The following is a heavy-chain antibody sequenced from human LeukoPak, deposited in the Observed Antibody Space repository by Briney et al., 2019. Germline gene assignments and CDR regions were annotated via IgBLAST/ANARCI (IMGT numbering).Heavy chain of an antibody. CDR3: ARASGGYERH. V-gene: IGHV3-23*01. J-gene: IGHJ4*02. CDR1: GFTFSSSA. CDR2: ISGGGGST. D-gene: IGHD5-12*01. Sequence: GGSLRLSCAASGFTFSSSAMSWVRQAPGKGLEWLSTISGGGGSTYYADSVKGRFTISRDNSKNTLYLQMNSLRAEDTAVYYCARASGGYERHWGQGTLVTVSS.